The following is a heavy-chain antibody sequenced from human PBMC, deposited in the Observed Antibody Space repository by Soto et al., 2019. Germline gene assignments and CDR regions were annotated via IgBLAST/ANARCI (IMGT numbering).Heavy chain of an antibody. V-gene: IGHV3-21*02. CDR2: ISPGGNSV. D-gene: IGHD5-12*01. Sequence: EVQVVESGGGLVKPGGSLRLACAASGFPFSSFSWKWVRQAPGKGLEWVSSISPGGNSVYYADSVKGRFTISRDNAKNSLYLQMNNLRAEDAAVYYCARPRGPRGYDLIDYWGQGTLVTVSS. CDR3: ARPRGPRGYDLIDY. CDR1: GFPFSSFS. J-gene: IGHJ4*02.